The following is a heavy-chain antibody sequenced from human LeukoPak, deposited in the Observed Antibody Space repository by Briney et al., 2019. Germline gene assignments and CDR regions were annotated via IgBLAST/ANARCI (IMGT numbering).Heavy chain of an antibody. J-gene: IGHJ4*02. D-gene: IGHD5-12*01. CDR3: ARGFASSGYV. V-gene: IGHV3-21*01. Sequence: PGGSLRLSCAASGFTFGSYSMNWARQAPGRGREWGSYISNSGNYIYYGDLVKGLFTIYRDNAKNLLYLKMNSLRAEDTAVYYCARGFASSGYVWGQGTLVTVSS. CDR2: ISNSGNYI. CDR1: GFTFGSYS.